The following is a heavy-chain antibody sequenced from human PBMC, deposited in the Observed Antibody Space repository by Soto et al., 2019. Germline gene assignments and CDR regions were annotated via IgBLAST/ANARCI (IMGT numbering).Heavy chain of an antibody. V-gene: IGHV3-21*01. J-gene: IGHJ6*02. CDR3: ARDLKVAGTNSYYYYCMDV. CDR2: ISRSSGNI. CDR1: GFSFSNYT. D-gene: IGHD6-19*01. Sequence: EVQLVESGGGLVKPGGSLRLSCAASGFSFSNYTLNWVRQAPGKGLEWVSSISRSSGNIYYADSVKGRFTISRDNAKNSLYPQMYSLSAEDTAVYYCARDLKVAGTNSYYYYCMDVWGHGTTVTVSS.